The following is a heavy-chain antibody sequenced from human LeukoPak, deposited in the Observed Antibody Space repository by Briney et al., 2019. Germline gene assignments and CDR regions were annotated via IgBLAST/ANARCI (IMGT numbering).Heavy chain of an antibody. V-gene: IGHV3-33*01. CDR1: GFTFNSYG. D-gene: IGHD6-13*01. CDR3: ARDAVYSSSWQYY. Sequence: GSLRLSCAASGFTFNSYGMHWVRQAPGKGLEWVAVIWYDGSNKCYADSVKGRFTISRDNSKNTLYLQMNSLRAEDTAVYYCARDAVYSSSWQYYWGQGTLVTVSS. CDR2: IWYDGSNK. J-gene: IGHJ4*02.